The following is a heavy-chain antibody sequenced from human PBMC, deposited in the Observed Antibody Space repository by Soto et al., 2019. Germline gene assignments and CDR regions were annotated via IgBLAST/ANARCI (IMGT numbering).Heavy chain of an antibody. V-gene: IGHV4-38-2*01. CDR2: IFHGGNT. CDR1: GFFISSGNY. J-gene: IGHJ3*01. D-gene: IGHD2-15*01. Sequence: PSETLSLTCAVSGFFISSGNYWGWIRKPPGKGLEWIGSIFHGGNTYYNPSLKSRVTISVDMSKYQFSLKLNSVTAADTAVYYCDRARWYDAFDVWGQGTVVTVSS. CDR3: DRARWYDAFDV.